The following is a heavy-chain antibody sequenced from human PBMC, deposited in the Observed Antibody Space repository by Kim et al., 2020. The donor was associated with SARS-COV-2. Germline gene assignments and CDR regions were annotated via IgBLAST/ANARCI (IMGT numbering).Heavy chain of an antibody. J-gene: IGHJ4*02. Sequence: KFQGRVTITADESTSTAYMELSSLRSEDTAVYYCARGEAYCGGDCYRFDYWGQGTLVTVSS. D-gene: IGHD2-21*01. V-gene: IGHV1-69*01. CDR3: ARGEAYCGGDCYRFDY.